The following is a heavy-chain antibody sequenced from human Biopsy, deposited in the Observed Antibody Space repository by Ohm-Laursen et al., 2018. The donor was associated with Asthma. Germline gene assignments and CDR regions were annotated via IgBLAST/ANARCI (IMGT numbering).Heavy chain of an antibody. CDR2: INPNSGGT. Sequence: GASVKVSCKASGYTFIGCHIHWMRQAPGQGLEWMGRINPNSGGTNYAQKFQGRVTTTRDTSISTAYMEVSRLRSNDTAVYYCARGQKSAGDRWFDPWGQGTLVTVSS. CDR1: GYTFIGCH. D-gene: IGHD6-13*01. CDR3: ARGQKSAGDRWFDP. V-gene: IGHV1-2*06. J-gene: IGHJ5*02.